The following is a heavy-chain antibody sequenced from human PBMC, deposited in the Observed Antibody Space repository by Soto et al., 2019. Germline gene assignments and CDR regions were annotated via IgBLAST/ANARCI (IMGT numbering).Heavy chain of an antibody. J-gene: IGHJ4*02. CDR1: GFTFSRFG. CDR2: ISSSSSDT. Sequence: EVQLLESGGDLVQPGGSLRLSCAASGFTFSRFGMSWVRLAPGKGLEWVSGISSSSSDTYYADSVKGRFTISRDNFKNTLYLQISSLRADDTAVYYWASKSATHDYLGQGTLVTVSS. V-gene: IGHV3-23*01. CDR3: ASKSATHDY.